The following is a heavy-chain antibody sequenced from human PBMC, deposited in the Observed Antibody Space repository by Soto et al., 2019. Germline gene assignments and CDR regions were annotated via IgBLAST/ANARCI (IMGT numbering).Heavy chain of an antibody. CDR3: ARGRKKRGIAVAGTGDYFDY. D-gene: IGHD6-19*01. V-gene: IGHV4-34*01. J-gene: IGHJ4*02. CDR1: GGSFSGYY. CDR2: INHSGST. Sequence: SETLSLTCAVYGGSFSGYYWSWIRQPPGKGLEWIGEINHSGSTNYNPSLKSRVTISVDTSKNQFSLKLSSVTAADTAAYYCARGRKKRGIAVAGTGDYFDYWGQGTLVTVSS.